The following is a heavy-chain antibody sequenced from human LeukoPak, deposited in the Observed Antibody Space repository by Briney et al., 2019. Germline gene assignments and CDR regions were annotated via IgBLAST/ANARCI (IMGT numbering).Heavy chain of an antibody. J-gene: IGHJ3*02. V-gene: IGHV3-21*01. D-gene: IGHD3-22*01. CDR1: GFTFSSYS. Sequence: GGSLRLSCAASGFTFSSYSMNWVRQAPGKGLEWVSSISSSSNYIYYADSVKGRFTISRDNAKNSLYLQMNSLRAEDTAVYYCAKGRAIEAFDIWGQGTMVTVSS. CDR3: AKGRAIEAFDI. CDR2: ISSSSNYI.